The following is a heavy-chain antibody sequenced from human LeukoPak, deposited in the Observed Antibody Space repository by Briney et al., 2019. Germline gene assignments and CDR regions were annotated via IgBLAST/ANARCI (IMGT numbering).Heavy chain of an antibody. V-gene: IGHV4-34*01. Sequence: SETLSLTCAVYGGSFSGYYWSWIRQPPGKGLEWIGEINHSGSTNYNPSLKSRVTISVDTSKNQFSPKLSSVTAADTAVYYCARGHRSGWYHRYFDYWGQGTLVTVSS. CDR1: GGSFSGYY. CDR3: ARGHRSGWYHRYFDY. D-gene: IGHD6-19*01. J-gene: IGHJ4*02. CDR2: INHSGST.